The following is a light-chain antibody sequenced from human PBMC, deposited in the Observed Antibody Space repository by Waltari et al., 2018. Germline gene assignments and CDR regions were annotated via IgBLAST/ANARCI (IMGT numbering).Light chain of an antibody. J-gene: IGKJ4*01. CDR3: QQRTNWPLT. CDR1: QSVSNF. Sequence: EIVLTQSPATLSLSPGARATLSCSASQSVSNFLAWYQQKPGQAPRLLIYDASRRAAAIPARFSVSGSVKDFTLTISRLEPEDFAVFYCQQRTNWPLTFGVGTKLEVK. CDR2: DAS. V-gene: IGKV3-11*01.